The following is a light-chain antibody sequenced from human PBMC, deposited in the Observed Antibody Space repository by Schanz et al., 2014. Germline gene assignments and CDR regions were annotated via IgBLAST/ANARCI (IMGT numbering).Light chain of an antibody. CDR3: QQYSSYWT. CDR1: QSIATW. J-gene: IGKJ1*01. V-gene: IGKV1-5*03. CDR2: KAS. Sequence: DIQMPQSPSTLSASVGDRVTITCRASQSIATWLSWYQQKPGEAPKLLVYKASTLESGVPSRFSGSGSGTQFTLTISSLQPDDFATYYCQQYSSYWTFGQGTKVEIK.